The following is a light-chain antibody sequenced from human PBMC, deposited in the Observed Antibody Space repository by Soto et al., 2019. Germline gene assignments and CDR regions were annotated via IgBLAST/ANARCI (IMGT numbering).Light chain of an antibody. CDR3: QQLNSYPPT. CDR2: AAS. Sequence: IQLTQSPSSLSASVGDRVTVTCRASQGISSYLAWYQQQPGKAPKLLIYAASTLQRGVSSRFSGSGSGTDFTLTISSLQPEDFATYYCQQLNSYPPTFGQGTKREIK. J-gene: IGKJ2*01. V-gene: IGKV1-9*01. CDR1: QGISSY.